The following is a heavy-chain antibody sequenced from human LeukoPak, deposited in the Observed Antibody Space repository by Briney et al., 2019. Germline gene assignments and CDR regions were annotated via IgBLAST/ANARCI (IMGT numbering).Heavy chain of an antibody. CDR2: IYPGDSDT. Sequence: GESLKISCKGSGYSFTSYWIGWVRQMPGKGLEWMGIIYPGDSDTRYSPSFQGQVTISADKSISTAYLQWSSLKASDTAMYYCAREQHLKSVKDSGYDSNWFDPWGQGTLVTVSS. CDR3: AREQHLKSVKDSGYDSNWFDP. CDR1: GYSFTSYW. J-gene: IGHJ5*02. V-gene: IGHV5-51*01. D-gene: IGHD5-12*01.